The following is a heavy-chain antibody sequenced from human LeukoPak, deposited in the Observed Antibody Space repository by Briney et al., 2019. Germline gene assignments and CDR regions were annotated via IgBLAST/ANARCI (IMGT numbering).Heavy chain of an antibody. CDR2: IRSKAYGGTT. V-gene: IGHV3-49*04. J-gene: IGHJ4*02. CDR3: TSVGAGAFDY. CDR1: GFTFGDYA. Sequence: LRLSCTASGFTFGDYAMSWVRQAPGKGLEWVGFIRSKAYGGTTEYAASVKGRFTISRDDSKSIAYLQMNSLKTEDTAVYYCTSVGAGAFDYWGQGTLVTVSS. D-gene: IGHD1-26*01.